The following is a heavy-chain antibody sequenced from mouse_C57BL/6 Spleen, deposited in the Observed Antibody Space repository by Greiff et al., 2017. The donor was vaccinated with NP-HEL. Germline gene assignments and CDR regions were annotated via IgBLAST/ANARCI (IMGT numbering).Heavy chain of an antibody. D-gene: IGHD2-4*01. Sequence: EVQGVESGGGLVQPGGSLKLSCAASGFTFSDYYMYWVRQTPEKRLEWVAYISNGGGSTYYPDTVKGRFTISRDNAKNTLYLQMSRLKSEDTAMYYCARQGSTMITTRYYYAMDYWGQGTSVTVSS. CDR2: ISNGGGST. CDR3: ARQGSTMITTRYYYAMDY. J-gene: IGHJ4*01. CDR1: GFTFSDYY. V-gene: IGHV5-12*01.